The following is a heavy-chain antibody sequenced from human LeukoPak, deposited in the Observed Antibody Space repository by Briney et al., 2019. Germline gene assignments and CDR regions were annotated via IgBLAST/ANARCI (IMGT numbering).Heavy chain of an antibody. CDR2: ISSSSSYI. Sequence: PGGSLRLSCAASGFTFSSYSMNWVRQAPGKRLEWVSSISSSSSYIYYADSVKGRFTISRDNAKNSLYLQMNSLRAEDTAVYYCARDYYGSGSYYYYYYGMDVWGQGTTVTVSS. J-gene: IGHJ6*02. CDR1: GFTFSSYS. V-gene: IGHV3-21*01. D-gene: IGHD3-10*01. CDR3: ARDYYGSGSYYYYYYGMDV.